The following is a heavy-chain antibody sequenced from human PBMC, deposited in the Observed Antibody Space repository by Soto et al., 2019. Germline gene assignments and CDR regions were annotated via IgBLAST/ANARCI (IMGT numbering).Heavy chain of an antibody. CDR1: GFTFSSYG. J-gene: IGHJ6*02. V-gene: IGHV3-33*01. CDR2: IWYDGSNK. CDR3: ARDRYCSGGSCYPDYYYGMDV. Sequence: PGGSLRLSCAASGFTFSSYGMHWVRQAPGKGLEWVAVIWYDGSNKYYADSVKGRFTISRDNSKNTLYLQMNGLRAEDTAVYYCARDRYCSGGSCYPDYYYGMDVWGQGTTVTVSS. D-gene: IGHD2-15*01.